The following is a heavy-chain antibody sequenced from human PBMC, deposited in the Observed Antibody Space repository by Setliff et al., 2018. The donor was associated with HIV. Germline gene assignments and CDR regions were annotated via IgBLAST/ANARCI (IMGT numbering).Heavy chain of an antibody. CDR3: AKASRGEYYDNSGFFVTYFDN. CDR2: ISGSGSST. Sequence: LRLSCTASGFSFSSYAMSWVRQAPGKGLEWVSGISGSGSSTYYAGSVKGRSTISRDNSGDTLYLHMNNLRAEDTAVYYCAKASRGEYYDNSGFFVTYFDNWGQGKLVTVSS. J-gene: IGHJ4*02. V-gene: IGHV3-23*01. D-gene: IGHD3-22*01. CDR1: GFSFSSYA.